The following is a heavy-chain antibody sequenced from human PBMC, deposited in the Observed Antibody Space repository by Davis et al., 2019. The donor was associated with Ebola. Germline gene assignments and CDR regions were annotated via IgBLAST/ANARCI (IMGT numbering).Heavy chain of an antibody. CDR3: ARDLGYQVAGPRHFDY. D-gene: IGHD6-19*01. Sequence: ASVKVSCKASGYTFTSYYMHWVRQAPGQGLEWMGIINPSGGSTSYAQKFQGRVTMTRDTSTSTVYMELRSLRSDDTAVYYCARDLGYQVAGPRHFDYWGQGTLVTVSS. V-gene: IGHV1-46*01. J-gene: IGHJ4*02. CDR1: GYTFTSYY. CDR2: INPSGGST.